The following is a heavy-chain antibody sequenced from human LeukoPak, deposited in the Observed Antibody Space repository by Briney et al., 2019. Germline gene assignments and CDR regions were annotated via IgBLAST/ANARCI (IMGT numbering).Heavy chain of an antibody. J-gene: IGHJ4*02. D-gene: IGHD3-10*01. CDR3: ARGPKGNGDYYFDY. CDR2: INADNGNT. V-gene: IGHV1-3*01. Sequence: ASVKVSCKASRYSFTNYGIHWVRQAPGQRLEWMGWINADNGNTTYSQNFQVRVTITRDTSASTAYMELGSLRSEDTAVYYCARGPKGNGDYYFDYWGQGTLVTVSS. CDR1: RYSFTNYG.